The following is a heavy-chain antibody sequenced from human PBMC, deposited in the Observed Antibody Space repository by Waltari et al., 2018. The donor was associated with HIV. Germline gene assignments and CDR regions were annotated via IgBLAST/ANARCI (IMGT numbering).Heavy chain of an antibody. V-gene: IGHV4-4*02. CDR1: GVSIRSRNW. CDR2: MSQSGDS. Sequence: QVQLQESGPGLVKPSGTLSLTCAVSGVSIRSRNWWSWVRQSPGKGREWIGEMSQSGDSNYNPSLESRVTISIDESENQLSLKVTSVTAADTAIYYCARGPAPGGSYRYLDHNWFDPWGQGTLVTVSS. J-gene: IGHJ5*02. D-gene: IGHD1-26*01. CDR3: ARGPAPGGSYRYLDHNWFDP.